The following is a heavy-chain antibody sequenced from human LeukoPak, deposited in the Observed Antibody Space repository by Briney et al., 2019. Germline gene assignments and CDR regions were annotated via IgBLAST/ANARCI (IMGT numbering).Heavy chain of an antibody. Sequence: GGSLRLSCAASGFSFSTCSMNWVRQAPGKGLEWVSAISGSGGSTYYADSVKGRFTISRDNSKNTLYLQMNSLRAEDTAVYYCAARDLPAASYYYMDVWGKGTTVTVSS. CDR1: GFSFSTCS. J-gene: IGHJ6*03. CDR2: ISGSGGST. D-gene: IGHD2-2*01. CDR3: AARDLPAASYYYMDV. V-gene: IGHV3-23*01.